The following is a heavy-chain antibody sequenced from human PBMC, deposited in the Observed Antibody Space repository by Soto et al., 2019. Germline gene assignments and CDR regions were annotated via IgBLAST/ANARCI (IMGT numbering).Heavy chain of an antibody. J-gene: IGHJ3*02. CDR1: GFTFDDYT. CDR2: ISWDGGST. CDR3: AKDIRNWGYSGAFDI. Sequence: GGSLRLSCAASGFTFDDYTMHWVRQAPGKGLEWVSLISWDGGSTYYADSVKGRFTISRDNSKNSLYLQMNSLRTEDTALYYCAKDIRNWGYSGAFDIWGQGTMVTVSS. D-gene: IGHD7-27*01. V-gene: IGHV3-43*01.